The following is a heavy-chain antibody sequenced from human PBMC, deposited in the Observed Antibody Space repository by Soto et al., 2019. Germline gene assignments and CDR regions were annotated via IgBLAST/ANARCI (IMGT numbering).Heavy chain of an antibody. V-gene: IGHV3-23*01. CDR3: AKDHGRITGTGDY. J-gene: IGHJ4*02. D-gene: IGHD1-7*01. Sequence: GGSLRLSCAASGFTFSSYAMSWVRQAPGKGLEWVSAISGSGGSTYYADSVKGRFTISRDNSKNTLYLQMNSLRAEDTAVDYCAKDHGRITGTGDYWGQGTLVTVSS. CDR2: ISGSGGST. CDR1: GFTFSSYA.